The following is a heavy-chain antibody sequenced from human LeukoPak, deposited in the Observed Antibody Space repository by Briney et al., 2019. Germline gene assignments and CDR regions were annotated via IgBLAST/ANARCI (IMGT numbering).Heavy chain of an antibody. CDR2: MNPNSGNT. J-gene: IGHJ4*02. Sequence: ALVKVSCKTSGYTFSSYDVTWVRQAPGQGLEYMGWMNPNSGNTGCAQKFRGRITMTSDASITSAYMELSSLTSEDTAVYYCARAVRNQLLSEYWGQGTLITVSS. CDR1: GYTFSSYD. V-gene: IGHV1-8*01. D-gene: IGHD2-2*01. CDR3: ARAVRNQLLSEY.